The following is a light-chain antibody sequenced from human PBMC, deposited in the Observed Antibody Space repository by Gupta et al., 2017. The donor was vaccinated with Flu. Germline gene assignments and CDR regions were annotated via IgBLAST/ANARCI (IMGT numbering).Light chain of an antibody. J-gene: IGLJ2*01. CDR2: GNT. CDR3: NSRDSSGDQVI. V-gene: IGLV3-19*01. CDR1: SLRTYY. Sequence: SSELTQDPAVSVALGQTVTITVHGDSLRTYYVSWYQQKPGQSPVSVIFGNTKRPSGIHDRFSGSYSGVTASLTIAGAQAEDEADYYCNSRDSSGDQVIFGGGTRVTVL.